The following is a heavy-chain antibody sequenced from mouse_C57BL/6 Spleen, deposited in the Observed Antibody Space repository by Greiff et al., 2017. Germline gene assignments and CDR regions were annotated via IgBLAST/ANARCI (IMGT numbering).Heavy chain of an antibody. J-gene: IGHJ4*01. Sequence: EVHLVESGGGLVKPGGSLKLSCAASGFTFSDYGMHWVRQAPEKGLEWVAYISSGSSTIYYADTVKGRFTISRDNAKNTLFLQMTSLRSEDTAMYYCARRGITTVVATPYAMDYWGQGTSVTVSS. V-gene: IGHV5-17*01. CDR1: GFTFSDYG. D-gene: IGHD1-1*01. CDR2: ISSGSSTI. CDR3: ARRGITTVVATPYAMDY.